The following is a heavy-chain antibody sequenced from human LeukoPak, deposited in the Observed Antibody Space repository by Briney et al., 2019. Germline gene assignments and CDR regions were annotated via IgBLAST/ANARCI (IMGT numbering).Heavy chain of an antibody. CDR1: GYTFTDFY. J-gene: IGHJ3*02. Sequence: ASVTVSCKASGYTFTDFYMHWVRQAPGQGLEWMGWINPKNGDTRYVQKFQGRVTMTRDTSISTSYMEVSRLTSDDTAVYYCAREAGDNAYDIWGQGTVVTVSS. CDR2: INPKNGDT. CDR3: AREAGDNAYDI. V-gene: IGHV1-2*02. D-gene: IGHD2-21*01.